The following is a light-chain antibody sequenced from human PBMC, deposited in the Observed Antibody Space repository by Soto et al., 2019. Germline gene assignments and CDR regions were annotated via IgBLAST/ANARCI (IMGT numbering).Light chain of an antibody. J-gene: IGLJ1*01. CDR1: SSDVGGYKY. CDR3: SSYTTSSTRV. V-gene: IGLV2-8*01. Sequence: QSALTQPPSASGSPGQSVTISCTGTSSDVGGYKYVSWYQQHPGKAPKLMIYEVSKRPSGVPDRFSGSKSGNTASLTVSGLQAEDEADYYCSSYTTSSTRVFGPGTKLTVL. CDR2: EVS.